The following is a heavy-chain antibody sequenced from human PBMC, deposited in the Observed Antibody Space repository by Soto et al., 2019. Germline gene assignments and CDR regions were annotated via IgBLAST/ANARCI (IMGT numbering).Heavy chain of an antibody. J-gene: IGHJ4*02. CDR3: AHDCSGLHGFDY. CDR1: GFSLTTSGVG. V-gene: IGHV2-5*02. Sequence: QITLKESGPTLVKPTQTLTLTCTFSGFSLTTSGVGVGWIRQPPGKALEWLALIYWEEDKRYSPSLKNRPTIXKXNSKNQVSLIMTNLDPLDTATYYCAHDCSGLHGFDYRGQGTLVTVSS. CDR2: IYWEEDK. D-gene: IGHD6-19*01.